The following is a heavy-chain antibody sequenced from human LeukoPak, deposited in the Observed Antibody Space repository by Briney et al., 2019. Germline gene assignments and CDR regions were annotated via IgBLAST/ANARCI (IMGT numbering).Heavy chain of an antibody. CDR2: IIPIFGTA. Sequence: GASVKVSCKASGGTFSSYAISWVRQAPGQVLEWMGGIIPIFGTANYAQKFQGRVTITADKSTSTAYMELSSLRSEDTAVYYCARAGGLQGGYYYYYRMDVWGKGTTVTVS. CDR1: GGTFSSYA. CDR3: ARAGGLQGGYYYYYRMDV. V-gene: IGHV1-69*06. J-gene: IGHJ6*04. D-gene: IGHD2-21*01.